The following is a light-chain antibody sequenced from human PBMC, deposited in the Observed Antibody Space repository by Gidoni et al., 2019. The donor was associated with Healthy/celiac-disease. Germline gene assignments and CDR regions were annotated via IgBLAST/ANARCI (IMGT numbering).Light chain of an antibody. Sequence: IVLTQSPGTLSLSPRETATLSCRSSQSVSSSYLAWYQQKPGQAPRLLIYGASSRATGIPDRFSGSGSGTDFTLTISRLEPEDFAVYYCQQYGSSLMCSFGQGTKLEIK. J-gene: IGKJ2*04. CDR3: QQYGSSLMCS. CDR1: QSVSSSY. V-gene: IGKV3-20*01. CDR2: GAS.